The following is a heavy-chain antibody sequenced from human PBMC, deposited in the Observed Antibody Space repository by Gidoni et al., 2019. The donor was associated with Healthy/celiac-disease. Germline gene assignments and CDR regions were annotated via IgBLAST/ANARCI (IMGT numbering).Heavy chain of an antibody. CDR3: ARHYDILTGFPSFDP. J-gene: IGHJ5*02. Sequence: EVQLVESGGGLVQPGGSLRLSCAASGFTVSSNYMSWVRQAPGKGLEWVSVIYSGGSTYYADSVKGRFTISRDNSKNTLYLQMNSLRAEDTAVYYCARHYDILTGFPSFDPWGQGTLVTVSS. CDR1: GFTVSSNY. CDR2: IYSGGST. D-gene: IGHD3-9*01. V-gene: IGHV3-66*02.